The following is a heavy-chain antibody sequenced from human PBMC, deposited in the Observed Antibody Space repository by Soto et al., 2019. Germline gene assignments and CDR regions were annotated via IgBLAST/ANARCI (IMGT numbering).Heavy chain of an antibody. CDR2: IRGTTNGGTT. J-gene: IGHJ4*02. D-gene: IGHD3-10*01. CDR1: GLTFRDAW. V-gene: IGHV3-15*07. CDR3: TTDLKWSGGDY. Sequence: EVHLVESGGGLVKPGGSLRLSCVVSGLTFRDAWVNWVRQAPGEGLEWVGRIRGTTNGGTTDYAAPVKGRFTISRDDSKNTVYLQSNSLKVEDTAIYHCTTDLKWSGGDYWGQGPLVSVSP.